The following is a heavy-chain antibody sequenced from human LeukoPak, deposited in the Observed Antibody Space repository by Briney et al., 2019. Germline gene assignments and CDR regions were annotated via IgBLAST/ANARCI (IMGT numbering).Heavy chain of an antibody. J-gene: IGHJ4*02. Sequence: PGGSLRLSCAASGFSFSSYGMHWVRQAPGKGLEWVAVISYDGSNKYYADSVKGRFTVSRDDSKNTLYLQMNSLRAEDTAVYYCARDLERRGSTTVDYWGQGTLVTVSS. V-gene: IGHV3-30*03. CDR2: ISYDGSNK. D-gene: IGHD2-2*01. CDR1: GFSFSSYG. CDR3: ARDLERRGSTTVDY.